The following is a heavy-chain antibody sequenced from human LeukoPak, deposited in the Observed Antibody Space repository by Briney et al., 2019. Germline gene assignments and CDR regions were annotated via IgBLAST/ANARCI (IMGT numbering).Heavy chain of an antibody. CDR3: ARVVVVTAIPTFDY. CDR1: GFTFSSYS. J-gene: IGHJ4*02. D-gene: IGHD2-21*02. CDR2: ISSSSSTI. V-gene: IGHV3-48*01. Sequence: GGSLRLSCAASGFTFSSYSMNWVRQAPGKGLEWVSYISSSSSTIYYADSVKGRFTISRDNAKNSLYLQMNSLRAEDTAVYYCARVVVVTAIPTFDYWGQGTLVTVSS.